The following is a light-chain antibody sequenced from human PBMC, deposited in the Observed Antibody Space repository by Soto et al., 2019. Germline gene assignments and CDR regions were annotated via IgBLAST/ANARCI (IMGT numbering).Light chain of an antibody. V-gene: IGKV1-12*01. CDR2: GAS. Sequence: DIQMTQSPSSVSASVGDRVTVTCRASQGISNWLAWYQQKAGRAPKLLISGASNLQSGVPSSFSGSRSETDFNLTISSLQPVDFATYYCQQANRFPITFGQGTRLEIK. CDR1: QGISNW. J-gene: IGKJ5*01. CDR3: QQANRFPIT.